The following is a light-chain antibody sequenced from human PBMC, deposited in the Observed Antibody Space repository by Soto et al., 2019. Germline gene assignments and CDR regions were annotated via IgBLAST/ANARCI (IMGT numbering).Light chain of an antibody. CDR2: DTS. J-gene: IGKJ2*01. CDR1: QSVSSH. Sequence: EVVLTQSPATLSLSPGARATLSCRASQSVSSHFAWYQQKPGQAPRLLIYDTSNRATGIPPRFSGSGSGTDFXXXXXSLEPEDFAVYYCQQRSNWPMYTFGQGTRLEIE. CDR3: QQRSNWPMYT. V-gene: IGKV3-11*01.